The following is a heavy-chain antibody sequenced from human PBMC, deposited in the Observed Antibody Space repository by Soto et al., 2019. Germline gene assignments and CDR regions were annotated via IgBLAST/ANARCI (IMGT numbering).Heavy chain of an antibody. CDR2: IDPSDSYT. J-gene: IGHJ5*02. V-gene: IGHV5-10-1*01. D-gene: IGHD2-2*01. Sequence: GESLKISCKGSGYSFTSYWISWVRQMPGKGLEWMGRIDPSDSYTNYSPSFQGHVTISADKSISTAYLQWSSLKASDTAMYYCAREGDCSSTSCENWFDPWGQGTLVTVSS. CDR1: GYSFTSYW. CDR3: AREGDCSSTSCENWFDP.